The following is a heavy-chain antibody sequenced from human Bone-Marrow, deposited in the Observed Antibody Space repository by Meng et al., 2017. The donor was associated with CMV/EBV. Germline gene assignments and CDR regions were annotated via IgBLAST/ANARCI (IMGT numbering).Heavy chain of an antibody. V-gene: IGHV3-23*01. Sequence: GESLKISCAASGFTFSSYAMSWVRQAPGKGLEWVSAISGSGGSTYYADSVKGRFTISRDNSKNTLYLQMNSLRAEDTAVYYCAKAKRLNTVVNFDYWGQGTLVTVSS. CDR2: ISGSGGST. J-gene: IGHJ4*02. CDR3: AKAKRLNTVVNFDY. D-gene: IGHD4-23*01. CDR1: GFTFSSYA.